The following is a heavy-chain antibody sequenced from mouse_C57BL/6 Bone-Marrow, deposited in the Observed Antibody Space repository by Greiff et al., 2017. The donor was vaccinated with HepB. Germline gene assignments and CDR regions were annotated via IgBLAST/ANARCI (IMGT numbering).Heavy chain of an antibody. CDR1: GFTFNNYC. J-gene: IGHJ3*01. CDR3: AIPRRWFAY. CDR2: VHPPDCDT. V-gene: IGHV1-74*01. Sequence: QVHVKQSGAELVKPGASVKVSCKASGFTFNNYCVHWVKQRPGQGLGWIGRVHPPDCDTKYNQKFKGKATLTVDKSSSTAYMQLSSLTSEDSAVYYCAIPRRWFAYWGQGTLVTVSA.